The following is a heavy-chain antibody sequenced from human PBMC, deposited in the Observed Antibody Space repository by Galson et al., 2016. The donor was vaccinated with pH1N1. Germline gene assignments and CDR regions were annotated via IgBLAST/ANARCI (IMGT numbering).Heavy chain of an antibody. D-gene: IGHD4-17*01. J-gene: IGHJ5*02. Sequence: SLRLSCATSGFTLRSYVMHWVRQVLGKGLEWVASIWQDGNMIYYADSVRGRFTISRDDSKDTVYLQMDRLRREDTAFYYCAKDSGMGGDRDTWGQGTLVTVSS. CDR2: IWQDGNMI. CDR1: GFTLRSYV. CDR3: AKDSGMGGDRDT. V-gene: IGHV3-30*02.